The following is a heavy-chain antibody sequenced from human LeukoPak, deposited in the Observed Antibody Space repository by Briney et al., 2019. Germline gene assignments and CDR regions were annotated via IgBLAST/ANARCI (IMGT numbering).Heavy chain of an antibody. D-gene: IGHD3-10*01. V-gene: IGHV4-61*02. CDR3: ARELNLVRAVSYNWFDP. Sequence: SEALSLTCTVSGGSISSGRYYWSWIRQPAGKGLEWIGRIYTSGSINYNSSLKSRVTISLDTSKNQFSLKLSSVTAADTAVYYCARELNLVRAVSYNWFDPWGQGTLVTVSS. CDR2: IYTSGSI. CDR1: GGSISSGRYY. J-gene: IGHJ5*02.